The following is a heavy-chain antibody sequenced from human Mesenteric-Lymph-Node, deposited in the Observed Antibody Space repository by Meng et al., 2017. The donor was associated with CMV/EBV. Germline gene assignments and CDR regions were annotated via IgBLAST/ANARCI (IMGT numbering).Heavy chain of an antibody. D-gene: IGHD3-3*01. J-gene: IGHJ5*02. V-gene: IGHV1-46*01. CDR1: GGTFSSYA. Sequence: SVKVSCKASGGTFSSYAISWVRQAPGQGLEWMGIINPSGGSTSYAQKFQGRVTMTRDTSTSTVYMELSSLRSEDTAVYYCARYGDFWSGYYFIDPWGQGTLVTVSS. CDR2: INPSGGST. CDR3: ARYGDFWSGYYFIDP.